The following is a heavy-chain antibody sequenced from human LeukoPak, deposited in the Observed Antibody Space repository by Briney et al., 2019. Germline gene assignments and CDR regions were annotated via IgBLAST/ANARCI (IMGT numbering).Heavy chain of an antibody. CDR3: ARALSGYYYYMDV. V-gene: IGHV4-59*01. Sequence: PSETLSLTCTVSGGSISSYYWSWIRQPPGKGLEWIAYIYYSGTTNYNPSLKSRVTISLDRSKSQFSLKLSSVTAADTAIYYCARALSGYYYYMDVWGKGTTVTVSS. CDR2: IYYSGTT. J-gene: IGHJ6*03. D-gene: IGHD3-10*01. CDR1: GGSISSYY.